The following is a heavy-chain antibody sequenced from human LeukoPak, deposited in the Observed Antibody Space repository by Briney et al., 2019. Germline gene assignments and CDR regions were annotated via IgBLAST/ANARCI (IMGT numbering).Heavy chain of an antibody. CDR1: GFTFSSYW. Sequence: GGSLRLSCAASGFTFSSYWMHWVRQAPGKGLVWVSRINSDGSSTSYADSVKGRFTISRGNAKNTLYLQMNSLRAEDTAVYYCARVAGGKSISMVRGVIDYWGQGTLVTVSS. D-gene: IGHD3-10*01. CDR3: ARVAGGKSISMVRGVIDY. CDR2: INSDGSST. J-gene: IGHJ4*02. V-gene: IGHV3-74*01.